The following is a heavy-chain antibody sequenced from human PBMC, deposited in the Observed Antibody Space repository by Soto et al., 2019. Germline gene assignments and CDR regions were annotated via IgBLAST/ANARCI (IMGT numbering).Heavy chain of an antibody. Sequence: ASVEVSCRASGYTLTSYYLHWVRLAPGQGPEWMGIINPCGGISNDAQKFQDRVTMTSDTSTSTVYMELSSLRSEDTAVYYCARGISATRYYYYYGMDVWGQGTTVTVSS. CDR1: GYTLTSYY. V-gene: IGHV1-46*01. CDR2: INPCGGIS. CDR3: ARGISATRYYYYYGMDV. J-gene: IGHJ6*02. D-gene: IGHD2-15*01.